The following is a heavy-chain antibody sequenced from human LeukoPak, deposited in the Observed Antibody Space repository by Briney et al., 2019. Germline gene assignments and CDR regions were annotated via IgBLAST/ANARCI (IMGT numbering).Heavy chain of an antibody. V-gene: IGHV4-61*01. Sequence: SETLSLTCTVSGVSISSSNSYWGWIRQPPGKGLEWIGYIYYSGSTNYNPSLKSRVTISVDTSKNQFSLKLSSVTAADTAVYYCARDVVATSPYYYYYYMDVWGKGTTVTVSS. D-gene: IGHD5-12*01. CDR1: GVSISSSNSY. CDR3: ARDVVATSPYYYYYYMDV. CDR2: IYYSGST. J-gene: IGHJ6*03.